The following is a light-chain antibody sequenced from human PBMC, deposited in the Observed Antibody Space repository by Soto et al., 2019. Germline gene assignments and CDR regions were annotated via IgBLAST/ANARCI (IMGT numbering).Light chain of an antibody. CDR2: DTS. CDR1: QFLSSY. Sequence: ELVFTQSPAPLSLSPGERATLSCRASQFLSSYLAWYQQIPGQPPRLLIYDTSNRVTGIPARFSGSRSGTDFTLTISSLEPEDFAVYFCHQRNKFGQGTRLEIK. V-gene: IGKV3-11*01. J-gene: IGKJ5*01. CDR3: HQRNK.